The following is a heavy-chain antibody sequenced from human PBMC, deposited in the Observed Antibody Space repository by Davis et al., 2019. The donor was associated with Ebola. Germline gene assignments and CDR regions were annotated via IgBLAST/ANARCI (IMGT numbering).Heavy chain of an antibody. CDR1: GFTFSSYA. CDR3: ATRHTSTYDFFDY. J-gene: IGHJ4*02. CDR2: LSNGGFYT. Sequence: GESLKISCAASGFTFSSYAMNWVRQAPGKGLEWVSTLSNGGFYTYYADSVKGRFTISRDISKNTLYLQMNSLRAEDTAVYYCATRHTSTYDFFDYWGQGTLVTVSS. V-gene: IGHV3-23*01. D-gene: IGHD2-8*01.